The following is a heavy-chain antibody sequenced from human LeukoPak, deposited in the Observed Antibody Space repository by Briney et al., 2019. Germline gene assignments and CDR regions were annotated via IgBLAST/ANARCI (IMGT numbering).Heavy chain of an antibody. D-gene: IGHD2-2*01. V-gene: IGHV1-2*02. Sequence: ASVTVSYMPSGYTFTDYYMHWVRPAPGQGLEWMGWINPNSGGTNYAQKFQGRVTMTRDTSISTAYMELSRLRSDDTAVYYCARGRRIVVPAASQVDPWGQGTLVTVSS. CDR3: ARGRRIVVPAASQVDP. J-gene: IGHJ5*02. CDR2: INPNSGGT. CDR1: GYTFTDYY.